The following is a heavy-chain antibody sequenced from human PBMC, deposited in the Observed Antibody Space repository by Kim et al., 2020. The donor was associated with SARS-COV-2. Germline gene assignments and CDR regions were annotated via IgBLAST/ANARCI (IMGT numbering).Heavy chain of an antibody. J-gene: IGHJ4*02. CDR2: IYYSGST. CDR3: AGLVLITFGGVIVIPTGRFDY. CDR1: GGSISSSSYY. D-gene: IGHD3-16*02. V-gene: IGHV4-39*01. Sequence: SETLSLTCTVSGGSISSSSYYWGWIRQPPGKGLEWIGSIYYSGSTYYNPSLKSRATISVDTSKNQFSLKLSRVTAADTAVYYCAGLVLITFGGVIVIPTGRFDYWGQGTLVTVSS.